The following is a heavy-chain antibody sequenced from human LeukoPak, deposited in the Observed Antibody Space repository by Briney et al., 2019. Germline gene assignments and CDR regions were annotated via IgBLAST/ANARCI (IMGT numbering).Heavy chain of an antibody. V-gene: IGHV3-23*01. Sequence: GGSLRLSCAASGFPFSSYAMSWVRQAPGKGLEWVSSVSGSGDKIYYADSVKGRFTISRDNSKNTFYLQMNSLGAEDTAVYYCAKPIFRQMAAAGEFDYWGQGTLVTVSS. CDR2: VSGSGDKI. J-gene: IGHJ4*02. CDR1: GFPFSSYA. D-gene: IGHD6-13*01. CDR3: AKPIFRQMAAAGEFDY.